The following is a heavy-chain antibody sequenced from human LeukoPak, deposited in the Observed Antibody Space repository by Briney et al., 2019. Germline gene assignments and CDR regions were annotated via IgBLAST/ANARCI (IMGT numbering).Heavy chain of an antibody. J-gene: IGHJ5*02. CDR1: GGSFSGYY. V-gene: IGHV4-34*01. Sequence: PSETLSLTCAVYGGSFSGYYWSWIRQPPGKGLEWIGEINHSGSTNYNPSLKSRVTISVDTSKNQFSLKLSSVTAADTAVYYCARGRNRIGYCSSTSCYGPPNWFDPWGQGTLVTVSS. CDR3: ARGRNRIGYCSSTSCYGPPNWFDP. D-gene: IGHD2-2*01. CDR2: INHSGST.